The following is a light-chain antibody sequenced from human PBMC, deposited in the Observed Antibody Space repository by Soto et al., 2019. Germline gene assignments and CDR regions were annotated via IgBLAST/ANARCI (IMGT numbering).Light chain of an antibody. CDR1: SSDVGGYNY. V-gene: IGLV2-14*01. Sequence: VLTQPASVSVSPGQSITISCTRTSSDVGGYNYVSWYQQYPGKAPKLMIYDVSNRPSGVSNRFSGSKSGNTASLTISGLQAEDEADYYCSSYTISNTLVFGSGTKVTVL. J-gene: IGLJ1*01. CDR2: DVS. CDR3: SSYTISNTLV.